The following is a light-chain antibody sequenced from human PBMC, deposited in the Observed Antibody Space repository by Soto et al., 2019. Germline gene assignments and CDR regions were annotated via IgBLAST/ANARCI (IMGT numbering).Light chain of an antibody. V-gene: IGKV1-5*03. CDR3: QQYKSWPYT. CDR1: QRINDF. J-gene: IGKJ2*01. Sequence: DIQMTQSPSTLSASVGDRVSITCRASQRINDFLAWYQQAPGKAPKLLIYKASTLQSGVSSRFSGSGSGTEFTLTISSLQPDDFATYSCQQYKSWPYTFGLGTKVAIK. CDR2: KAS.